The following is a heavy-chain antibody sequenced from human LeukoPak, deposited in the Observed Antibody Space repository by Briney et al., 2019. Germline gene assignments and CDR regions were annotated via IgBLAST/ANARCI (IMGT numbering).Heavy chain of an antibody. D-gene: IGHD6-6*01. J-gene: IGHJ4*02. Sequence: GGSLRLSCAASGFTFSSYEMNWVRQAPGKGLEWVSYISGSSRTIYYADSVKGRFTISRDNAKNSLYLQMNSLGAEDTAVYFCARDLKGDAARRHTFDYWGPGTLVTVSS. V-gene: IGHV3-48*03. CDR3: ARDLKGDAARRHTFDY. CDR2: ISGSSRTI. CDR1: GFTFSSYE.